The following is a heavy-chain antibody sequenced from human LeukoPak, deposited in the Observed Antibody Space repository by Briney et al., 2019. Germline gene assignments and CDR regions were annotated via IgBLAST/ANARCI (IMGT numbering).Heavy chain of an antibody. CDR2: IFYSGNT. D-gene: IGHD4-17*01. CDR1: GGSVSSSSYY. Sequence: SETLSLTRTVSGGSVSSSSYYWGWIRQPPGKGLEWIGSIFYSGNTYYNPSLESRVTISVDTSKNQFSLQLSSVTAADTAVYYCARSTVTTWVGDFDYWGQGTLVTVSS. CDR3: ARSTVTTWVGDFDY. J-gene: IGHJ4*02. V-gene: IGHV4-39*01.